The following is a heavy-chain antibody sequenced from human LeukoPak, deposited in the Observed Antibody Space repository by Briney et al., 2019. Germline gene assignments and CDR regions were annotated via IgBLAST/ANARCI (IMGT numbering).Heavy chain of an antibody. J-gene: IGHJ2*01. CDR1: GGSISSYY. V-gene: IGHV4-59*08. Sequence: PSETLSLTCTVSGGSISSYYWSWIRQPPGKGLEWIGYIYYSGSTNYNPSLKSRVTISVDTSKNQFSLKLSSVTAADTAVYYCARHALLAYCGGDCLYWYFDLWGRGTLVTVSS. CDR2: IYYSGST. CDR3: ARHALLAYCGGDCLYWYFDL. D-gene: IGHD2-21*02.